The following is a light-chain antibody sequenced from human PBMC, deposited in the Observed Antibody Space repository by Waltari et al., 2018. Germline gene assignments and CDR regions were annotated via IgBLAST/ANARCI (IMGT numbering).Light chain of an antibody. Sequence: QSVLTQPPSVSGTPGQRVTISCSGSTSNIGAGHDVHWYQHLPGTAPKLLIYVNNNRPSGVPDRVSGAKSGASAALAITGLQADDEADYFCQSFDNMLSGGVVFGGGTKLAVL. V-gene: IGLV1-40*01. CDR2: VNN. CDR1: TSNIGAGHD. CDR3: QSFDNMLSGGVV. J-gene: IGLJ2*01.